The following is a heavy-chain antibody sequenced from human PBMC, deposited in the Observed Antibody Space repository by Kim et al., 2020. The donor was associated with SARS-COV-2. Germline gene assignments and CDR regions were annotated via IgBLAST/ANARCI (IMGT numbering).Heavy chain of an antibody. J-gene: IGHJ6*02. V-gene: IGHV5-51*01. Sequence: GESLKISCKGSGYSFTSYWIGWVRQMPGKGLEWMGIIYPGDSDTRYSPSFQGQVTISADKSISTAYLQWSSLKASDTATYYCARQSFYSSGWYNSQYYYGMDVWGQGTTVTVSS. CDR2: IYPGDSDT. CDR1: GYSFTSYW. CDR3: ARQSFYSSGWYNSQYYYGMDV. D-gene: IGHD6-19*01.